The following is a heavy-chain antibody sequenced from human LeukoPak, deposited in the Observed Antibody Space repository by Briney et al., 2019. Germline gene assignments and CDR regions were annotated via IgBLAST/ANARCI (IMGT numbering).Heavy chain of an antibody. D-gene: IGHD2-2*01. CDR3: ARDCSSTSCYAWYYYYGMDV. CDR1: GYTFTIYD. V-gene: IGHV1-8*01. CDR2: MNPKSGNT. J-gene: IGHJ6*02. Sequence: ASVKVSCKASGYTFTIYDINWVRQAPGQGLEWMGWMNPKSGNTGYAQRFQGRVTMTRNTSISTAYMELSSLRSEDTAVYYCARDCSSTSCYAWYYYYGMDVWGQGTTVTVSS.